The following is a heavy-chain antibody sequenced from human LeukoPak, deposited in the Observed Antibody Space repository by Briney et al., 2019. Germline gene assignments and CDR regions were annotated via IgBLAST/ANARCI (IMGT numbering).Heavy chain of an antibody. CDR2: ISGSGGST. D-gene: IGHD2-21*02. V-gene: IGHV3-23*01. CDR1: GFTFSSYA. CDR3: AKGFTSVVVTASFDY. J-gene: IGHJ4*02. Sequence: GSLRLSCAASGFTFSSYAMSWVRQAPGKGLEWVSAISGSGGSTYYADSVEGRFTISRDNSKNTLYLQMNSLRAEDTAVYYCAKGFTSVVVTASFDYWGQGTLVTVSS.